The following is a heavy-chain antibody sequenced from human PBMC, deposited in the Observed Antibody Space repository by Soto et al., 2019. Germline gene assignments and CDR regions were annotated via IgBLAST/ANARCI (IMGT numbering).Heavy chain of an antibody. D-gene: IGHD3-9*01. Sequence: QVQLQESGPGLVKPSQTLSLTCTVSGGSISSGDYYWSWIRQPPGKGLEWIGYIYHSGSTYYNPSLKSQVTISVDTSKNQFSLKLSSLTAADTAVYYCARATIFHRIDYWGQGTLVTVSS. CDR1: GGSISSGDYY. CDR3: ARATIFHRIDY. CDR2: IYHSGST. V-gene: IGHV4-30-4*01. J-gene: IGHJ4*02.